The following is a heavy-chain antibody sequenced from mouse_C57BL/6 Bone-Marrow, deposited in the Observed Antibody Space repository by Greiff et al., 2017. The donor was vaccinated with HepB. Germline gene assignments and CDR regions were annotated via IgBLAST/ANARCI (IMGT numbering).Heavy chain of an antibody. CDR1: GYTFTSYW. CDR3: ARTGYGAY. V-gene: IGHV1-64*01. J-gene: IGHJ3*01. Sequence: QVQLKQPGAELVKPGASVKLSCKASGYTFTSYWMHWVKQRPGQGLEWIGMINPNSGSTNYNEKFKSKATLTVDKSSSTAYMQLSSVTSEDSAVYHCARTGYGAYWGQGTLVTVSA. D-gene: IGHD2-14*01. CDR2: INPNSGST.